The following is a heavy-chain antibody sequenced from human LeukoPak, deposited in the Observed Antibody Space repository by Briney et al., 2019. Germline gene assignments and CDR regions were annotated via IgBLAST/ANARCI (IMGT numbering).Heavy chain of an antibody. CDR1: GFTFSSYW. CDR3: ARALYDSSGYYSHFDY. CDR2: INSDASST. D-gene: IGHD3-22*01. J-gene: IGHJ4*02. Sequence: GGSLRPSCAASGFTFSSYWMHWVRQLPGKGLVWVSRINSDASSTSYADSVKGRFTISRDNAKNSLYLQMNSLRAEDTAVYYCARALYDSSGYYSHFDYWGQGTLVTVSS. V-gene: IGHV3-74*01.